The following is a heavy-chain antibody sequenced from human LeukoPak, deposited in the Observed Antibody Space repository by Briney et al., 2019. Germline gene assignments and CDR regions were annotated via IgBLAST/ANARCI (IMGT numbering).Heavy chain of an antibody. CDR3: ARGPHRLYCSGGSCRFDP. D-gene: IGHD2-15*01. Sequence: PSETLSLTCIVSGASISSDYWSWIRQPPGKGLEWIGYIFFSGSTNYNPSLKSRVTMSVDTSKNQFSLNLSSVTAADTAVYYCARGPHRLYCSGGSCRFDPWGQGTLVTVSS. J-gene: IGHJ5*02. CDR2: IFFSGST. CDR1: GASISSDY. V-gene: IGHV4-59*01.